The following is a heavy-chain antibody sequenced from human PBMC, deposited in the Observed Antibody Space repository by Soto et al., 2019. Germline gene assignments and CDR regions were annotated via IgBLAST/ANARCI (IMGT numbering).Heavy chain of an antibody. Sequence: PSETLSLTCTVSGGSISSYYWSWIRQPPGKGLEWIGYIYYSGSTNYNPSLKSRVTISVDTSKNQFSLKLSSVTAADTAVYYCARTAVEMATRYYFDYWGQGTLVTVSS. CDR3: ARTAVEMATRYYFDY. CDR2: IYYSGST. CDR1: GGSISSYY. V-gene: IGHV4-59*01. J-gene: IGHJ4*02. D-gene: IGHD5-12*01.